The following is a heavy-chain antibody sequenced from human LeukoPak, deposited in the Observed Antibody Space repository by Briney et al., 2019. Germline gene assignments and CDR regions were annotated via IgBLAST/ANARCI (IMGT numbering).Heavy chain of an antibody. J-gene: IGHJ1*01. CDR2: IDPRNSHT. V-gene: IGHV5-10-1*01. CDR1: GYSLTSYW. D-gene: IGHD6-19*01. Sequence: GESLKISCKGSGYSLTSYWISWGRQMPGKGAEGRGRIDPRNSHTHYSPSFQGPLTISAVHSLSTDYLQWSSLKASDPAMYYCARHEPIAVARTMDFQHWGQGTLVTVSS. CDR3: ARHEPIAVARTMDFQH.